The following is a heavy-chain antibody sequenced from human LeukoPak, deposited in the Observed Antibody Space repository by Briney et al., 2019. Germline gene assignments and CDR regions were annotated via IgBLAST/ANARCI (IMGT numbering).Heavy chain of an antibody. CDR3: ARGYYHDSNGCFWFDP. D-gene: IGHD3-22*01. V-gene: IGHV4-31*03. J-gene: IGHJ5*02. CDR2: IYNSGSP. CDR1: GGSISSGGYY. Sequence: SETLSLTCTVSGGSISSGGYYWSWIRQYPGKGLEWFGYIYNSGSPYYNPPLKRRVTMSAAASKNQFSLKLYSVTAADTAVYYCARGYYHDSNGCFWFDPWGQGTLVTVSS.